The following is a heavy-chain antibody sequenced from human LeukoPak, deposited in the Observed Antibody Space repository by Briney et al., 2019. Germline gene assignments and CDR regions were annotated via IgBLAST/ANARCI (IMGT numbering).Heavy chain of an antibody. J-gene: IGHJ5*02. CDR3: AKDRYSGSYGNWFDP. V-gene: IGHV3-30*02. D-gene: IGHD1-26*01. Sequence: PGGSLRLSCAASGFTFSSYVMHWVRQAPGKGLEWVAFIRYDGSNKYYADSVKGRFTISRDNSKNTLYLQMNSLRAEDTAVYYCAKDRYSGSYGNWFDPWGQGTLVTVSS. CDR1: GFTFSSYV. CDR2: IRYDGSNK.